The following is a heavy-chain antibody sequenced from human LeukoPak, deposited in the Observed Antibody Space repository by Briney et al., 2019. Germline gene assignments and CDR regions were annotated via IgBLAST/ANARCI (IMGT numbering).Heavy chain of an antibody. D-gene: IGHD3-22*01. Sequence: GGSQRLSCAASGFTFSDSWMHWVRQAPGKGLVWVSLINSDGSSTKYADSVKGRLNISRDNAKNTLYLQMNSLRAEDTAVYYCARAGSGYYQPLDPWGQGTLVTVSS. V-gene: IGHV3-74*03. CDR3: ARAGSGYYQPLDP. J-gene: IGHJ5*02. CDR1: GFTFSDSW. CDR2: INSDGSST.